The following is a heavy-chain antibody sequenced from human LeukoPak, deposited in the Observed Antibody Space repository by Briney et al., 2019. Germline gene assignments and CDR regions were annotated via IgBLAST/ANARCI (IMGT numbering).Heavy chain of an antibody. Sequence: PSETLSLTCTVSGGSISSYYWSWIRQPPGKGLEWIGYIYYSGSTNYNPSLKSGVTISVDTSKNQFSLKLSSVTAADTAVYYCARLDGSGSYYNFDYWGQGTLVTVSS. V-gene: IGHV4-59*08. CDR1: GGSISSYY. D-gene: IGHD3-10*01. CDR2: IYYSGST. J-gene: IGHJ4*02. CDR3: ARLDGSGSYYNFDY.